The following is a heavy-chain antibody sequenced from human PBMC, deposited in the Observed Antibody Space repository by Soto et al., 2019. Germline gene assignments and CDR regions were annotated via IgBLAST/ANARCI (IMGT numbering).Heavy chain of an antibody. CDR1: GFTFSSYS. J-gene: IGHJ4*02. CDR3: ARGITMIVVGVFDY. Sequence: EVQLVESGGGLVKPGGSLRLSCAASGFTFSSYSMNWVRQAPGKGLEWVSSISSSSSYIYYADSVKGRFTISRDNAKNSLYLQMISLRAEDTAVYYCARGITMIVVGVFDYWGQGTLVTVSS. CDR2: ISSSSSYI. D-gene: IGHD3-22*01. V-gene: IGHV3-21*01.